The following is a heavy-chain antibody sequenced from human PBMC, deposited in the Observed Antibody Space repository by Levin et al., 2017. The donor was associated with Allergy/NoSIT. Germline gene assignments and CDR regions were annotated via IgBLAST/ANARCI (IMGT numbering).Heavy chain of an antibody. D-gene: IGHD2/OR15-2a*01. CDR3: VRVDPRVIYTRGAFDI. V-gene: IGHV3-23*01. CDR1: GFTFSTYA. CDR2: ISGSGGST. J-gene: IGHJ3*02. Sequence: LSLTCAASGFTFSTYAMSWVRQAPGKGLEWVSDISGSGGSTHHADSVKGRFSISRDSSKSTLYLQMNSLRAEDTGVYYCVRVDPRVIYTRGAFDIWGQGTMVTVSS.